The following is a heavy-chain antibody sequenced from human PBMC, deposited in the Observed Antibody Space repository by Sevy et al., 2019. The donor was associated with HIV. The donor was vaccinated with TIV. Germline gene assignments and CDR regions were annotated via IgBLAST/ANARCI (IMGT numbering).Heavy chain of an antibody. J-gene: IGHJ6*02. CDR2: ISSSSSYI. V-gene: IGHV3-21*01. Sequence: GSLRLSCAASGFTFSNYWMHWVRQAPGKGLVWISSISSSSSYIYYADSVKGRFTISRDNAKNSLYLQMNSLRAEDTAVYYCARGSYGSGTLGGMDVWGQGTTVTVSS. D-gene: IGHD3-10*01. CDR1: GFTFSNYW. CDR3: ARGSYGSGTLGGMDV.